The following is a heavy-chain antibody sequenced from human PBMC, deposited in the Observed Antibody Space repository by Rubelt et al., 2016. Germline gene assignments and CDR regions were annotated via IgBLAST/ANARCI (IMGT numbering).Heavy chain of an antibody. V-gene: IGHV4-30-2*01. CDR2: IYHSGST. Sequence: SWIRQPPGKGLEWIGYIYHSGSTYYNPSLKSRVTISVDRSNNQFSLKLSSVTAADTAVYYCATQRYYDTSGYYPDYYYYAIDVWGQGTTVTVSS. J-gene: IGHJ6*02. D-gene: IGHD3-22*01. CDR3: ATQRYYDTSGYYPDYYYYAIDV.